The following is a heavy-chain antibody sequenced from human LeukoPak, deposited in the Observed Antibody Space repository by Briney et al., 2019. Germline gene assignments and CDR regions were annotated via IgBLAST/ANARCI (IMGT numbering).Heavy chain of an antibody. J-gene: IGHJ5*02. Sequence: SETLSLTCTVSGGSISSYYWSWIRQPAGKGLEWIGRIYTSGSTNYNPSLKSRVTMSVDTSKNQFSLKLSSVTAADTAVYYCARTHCSGGSCYPNWFDPWGQGTLVTVSS. V-gene: IGHV4-4*07. CDR2: IYTSGST. D-gene: IGHD2-15*01. CDR1: GGSISSYY. CDR3: ARTHCSGGSCYPNWFDP.